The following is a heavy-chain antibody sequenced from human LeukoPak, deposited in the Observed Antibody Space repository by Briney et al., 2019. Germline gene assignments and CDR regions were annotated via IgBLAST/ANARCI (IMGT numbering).Heavy chain of an antibody. J-gene: IGHJ2*01. V-gene: IGHV3-48*01. CDR2: ISSSSSII. D-gene: IGHD4-17*01. Sequence: GSLRLSCAASGFTFSSYSMNWVRQAPGKGLEWISYISSSSSIIYYADSVKGRFTISRDNAKNSLYLQMNSLRAEDTAVYYCARGGEVTIRYFDLWGRGTLVTVSS. CDR1: GFTFSSYS. CDR3: ARGGEVTIRYFDL.